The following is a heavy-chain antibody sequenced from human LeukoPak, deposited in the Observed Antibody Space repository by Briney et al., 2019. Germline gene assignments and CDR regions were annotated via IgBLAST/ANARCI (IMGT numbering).Heavy chain of an antibody. CDR2: ISSSSSTI. Sequence: GGSLRLSCAASGFTFSSYSMNWVRQAPGKGLEWVSYISSSSSTIQYADSVKGRFTTSRDNAKDSLYLQMNSLRAEDTAVYFCARSVFQGAFDIWGQGTLVTVSS. CDR1: GFTFSSYS. D-gene: IGHD5/OR15-5a*01. J-gene: IGHJ3*02. V-gene: IGHV3-48*01. CDR3: ARSVFQGAFDI.